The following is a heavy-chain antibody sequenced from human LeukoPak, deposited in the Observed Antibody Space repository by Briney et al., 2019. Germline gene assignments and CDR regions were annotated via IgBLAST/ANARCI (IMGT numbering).Heavy chain of an antibody. CDR3: ARGGLGESSSPFGPPDNWFDP. CDR2: ISYDGSNK. J-gene: IGHJ5*02. V-gene: IGHV3-30*03. D-gene: IGHD3-16*01. Sequence: PGGSLRLSCAASGFTFSSYGMHWVRQAPGKGLEWVAVISYDGSNKYYADSVKGRFTISRDNSKNTLYLQMNSLRAEDTAVYYCARGGLGESSSPFGPPDNWFDPWGQGTLVTVSS. CDR1: GFTFSSYG.